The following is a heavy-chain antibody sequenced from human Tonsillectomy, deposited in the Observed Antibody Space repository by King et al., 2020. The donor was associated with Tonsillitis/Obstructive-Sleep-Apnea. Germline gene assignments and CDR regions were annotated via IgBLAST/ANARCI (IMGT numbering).Heavy chain of an antibody. D-gene: IGHD3-10*01. CDR2: VYYSGST. CDR1: DGSISSSTYY. V-gene: IGHV4-39*01. CDR3: ASRASWAFDI. Sequence: QLQESGPGLVKPSETLSLTCTVSDGSISSSTYYWGWIRQPPGKGLEWIGSVYYSGSTYYNPSLKSRVTISVDTSKNQFSLKLSSVTAADTAVYYCASRASWAFDIWGQGTMVTVSS. J-gene: IGHJ3*02.